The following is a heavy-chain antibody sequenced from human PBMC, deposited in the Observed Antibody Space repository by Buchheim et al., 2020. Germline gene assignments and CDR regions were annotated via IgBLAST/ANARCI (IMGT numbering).Heavy chain of an antibody. CDR3: ARDSITMVRGFVYYYHGMDV. J-gene: IGHJ6*02. CDR1: GGSISSDY. V-gene: IGHV4-59*01. D-gene: IGHD3-10*01. Sequence: QVQLQESGPGLVKPSETLSLTCTVSGGSISSDYWSWIRQPPGKGLEWIGYIYKSGSSNYNPSLKSRVTISVDTSKNQFSLKLSSVTAADTAVYYCARDSITMVRGFVYYYHGMDVWGQGTT. CDR2: IYKSGSS.